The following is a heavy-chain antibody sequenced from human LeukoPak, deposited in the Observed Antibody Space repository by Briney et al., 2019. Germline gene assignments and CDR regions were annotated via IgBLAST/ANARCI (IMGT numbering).Heavy chain of an antibody. J-gene: IGHJ4*02. CDR2: ISAYNGNT. V-gene: IGHV1-18*01. D-gene: IGHD1-7*01. Sequence: ASVKVSCKASGYTFTSYGISWVRQAPGQGLEWMGWISAYNGNTNYAQKLQGRVTMTTDTSTSTVYMELRSLRSDDTAVYYCARDFSLSRTGTTIPMPAFDYWGQGTLVTVSS. CDR3: ARDFSLSRTGTTIPMPAFDY. CDR1: GYTFTSYG.